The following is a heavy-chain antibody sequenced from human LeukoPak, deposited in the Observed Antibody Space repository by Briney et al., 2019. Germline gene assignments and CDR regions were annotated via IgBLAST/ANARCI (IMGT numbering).Heavy chain of an antibody. D-gene: IGHD3-22*01. Sequence: GGSLRLSCAASAFTFSSYAMSWVRQAPGKGLEWVSAISGSGGITYYADSVEGRFTISRDNSKNTLYLQMNSLRAEDTAVYYCAKARLSSVVITNFDYWGQGTLVTVSS. J-gene: IGHJ4*02. CDR1: AFTFSSYA. CDR3: AKARLSSVVITNFDY. CDR2: ISGSGGIT. V-gene: IGHV3-23*01.